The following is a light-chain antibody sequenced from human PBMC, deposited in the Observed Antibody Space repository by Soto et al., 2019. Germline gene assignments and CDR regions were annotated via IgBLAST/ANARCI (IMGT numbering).Light chain of an antibody. V-gene: IGKV2-28*01. CDR1: QSLLYSNGYNY. J-gene: IGKJ2*01. CDR2: LGS. CDR3: MEALQVPHT. Sequence: IVMPQSPLSLPVTPGEPASISCRSSQSLLYSNGYNYLDWYVQKPGQSPQLLIYLGSNRASGVPDRFSGSGSGTDFTLKISRVEAEDVGVYYCMEALQVPHTFGQGTKLEIK.